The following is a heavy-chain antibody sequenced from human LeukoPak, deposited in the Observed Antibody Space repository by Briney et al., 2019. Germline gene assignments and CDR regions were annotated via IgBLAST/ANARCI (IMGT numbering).Heavy chain of an antibody. CDR3: AKDRWDGITMVRGVGIDAFDI. CDR1: GFTFSSYG. D-gene: IGHD3-10*01. J-gene: IGHJ3*02. Sequence: GGSLRLSCAASGFTFSSYGMRWVRQAPGKGLEWVAVISYDGSNKYYADSVKGRFTISRDNSKNTLYLQMNSLRAEDTAVYYCAKDRWDGITMVRGVGIDAFDIWGQGTMVTVSS. V-gene: IGHV3-30*18. CDR2: ISYDGSNK.